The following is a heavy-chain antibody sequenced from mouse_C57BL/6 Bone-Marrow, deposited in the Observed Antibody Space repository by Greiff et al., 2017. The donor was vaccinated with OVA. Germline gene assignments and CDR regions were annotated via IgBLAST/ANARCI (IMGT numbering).Heavy chain of an antibody. V-gene: IGHV5-12*01. CDR2: ISNGGGST. Sequence: EVMLVESGGGLVQPGGSLKLSCAASVFTFSDYYMYWVRQTPEKRLEWVAYISNGGGSTYYPDTVKGRFTISRDNAKNTLYLQMSRLKSEDTAMYYCARKLGRGAPGFAYWGQGTLVTVSA. D-gene: IGHD4-1*01. CDR1: VFTFSDYY. J-gene: IGHJ3*01. CDR3: ARKLGRGAPGFAY.